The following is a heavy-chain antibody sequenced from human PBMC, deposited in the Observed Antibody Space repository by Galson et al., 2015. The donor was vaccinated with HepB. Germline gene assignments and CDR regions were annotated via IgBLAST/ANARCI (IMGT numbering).Heavy chain of an antibody. D-gene: IGHD1-26*01. CDR3: ARDRSMASRWELSPYYFDY. CDR2: ISSSSSTI. V-gene: IGHV3-48*04. J-gene: IGHJ4*02. Sequence: SLRLSCAASGFTFSSYSMNWVRQAPGKGLEWASYISSSSSTIYYADSVKGRFTISRDNAKNSLYLQMNSLRAEDTAVYYCARDRSMASRWELSPYYFDYWGQGTLVTVSS. CDR1: GFTFSSYS.